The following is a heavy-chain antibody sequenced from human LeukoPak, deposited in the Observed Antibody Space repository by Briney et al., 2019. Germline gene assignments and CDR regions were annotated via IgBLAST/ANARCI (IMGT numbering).Heavy chain of an antibody. D-gene: IGHD4-11*01. V-gene: IGHV3-64*01. CDR1: GLTFSSYD. CDR2: IRRNGGGT. J-gene: IGHJ5*02. CDR3: ARRLGYSNNRAWFGP. Sequence: GGSLRLSCAASGLTFSSYDMHWVRQAPGKGLEFVSGIRRNGGGTTPPNSVKGRFTISRDNSKNTLYLQMGSPRAEDMAVYYGARRLGYSNNRAWFGPWGQGTLVTVSS.